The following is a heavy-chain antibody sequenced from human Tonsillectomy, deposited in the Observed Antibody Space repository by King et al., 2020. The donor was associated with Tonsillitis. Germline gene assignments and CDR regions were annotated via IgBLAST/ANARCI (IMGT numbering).Heavy chain of an antibody. V-gene: IGHV4-59*01. Sequence: VQLQESGPGLVKPSETLSVSCTVSGGSISSYYWTWMRQPPGKGLEWIGYVHYTGDTNYNSSLKSRATMSLDTSKNQFSLKLTSVTAADTAVYYCARGISSGCYYDDWGLGTLVTVSS. CDR2: VHYTGDT. CDR3: ARGISSGCYYDD. J-gene: IGHJ4*02. CDR1: GGSISSYY. D-gene: IGHD1-26*01.